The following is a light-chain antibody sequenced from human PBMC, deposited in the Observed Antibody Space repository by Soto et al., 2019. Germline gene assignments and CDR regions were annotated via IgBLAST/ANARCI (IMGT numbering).Light chain of an antibody. V-gene: IGLV2-8*01. Sequence: QSALTQPPSASGSPGQSVTISCTGTSSDVGGYNYVSWYQQHPGKAPKLMIYEVSKRPSGVPDRSSGSKSGNTASLTVSGLQAEDEGDYYCSSYAGSNNFVVFGGGTKVTVL. CDR1: SSDVGGYNY. CDR3: SSYAGSNNFVV. J-gene: IGLJ2*01. CDR2: EVS.